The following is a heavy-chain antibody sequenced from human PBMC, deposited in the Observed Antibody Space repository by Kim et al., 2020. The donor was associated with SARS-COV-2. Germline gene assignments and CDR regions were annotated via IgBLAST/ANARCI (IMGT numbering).Heavy chain of an antibody. V-gene: IGHV4-59*09. J-gene: IGHJ4*02. D-gene: IGHD3-22*01. CDR3: ARGYYDSSGYYGEFDY. Sequence: SLESRITISVDTSKNQVSLKLSSVTAADTAVYYCARGYYDSSGYYGEFDYWGQGTLVTVSS.